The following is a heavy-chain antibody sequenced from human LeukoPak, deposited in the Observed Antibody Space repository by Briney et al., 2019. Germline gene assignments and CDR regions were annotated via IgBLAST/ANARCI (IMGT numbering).Heavy chain of an antibody. CDR1: GYTFTGYY. CDR2: INPNSGGT. V-gene: IGHV1-2*02. CDR3: ARILRGGSGSYSQSPHY. J-gene: IGHJ4*02. D-gene: IGHD3-10*01. Sequence: ASVKVSCKASGYTFTGYYMHWVRQAPGQGLEWMGWINPNSGGTNYAQKFQGRVTMTRDTSISTAYMELSRLRSDDTAVYYCARILRGGSGSYSQSPHYWGQGTLVTVSS.